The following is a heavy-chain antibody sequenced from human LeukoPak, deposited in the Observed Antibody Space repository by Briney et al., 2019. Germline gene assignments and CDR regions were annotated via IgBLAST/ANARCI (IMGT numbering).Heavy chain of an antibody. CDR3: ARSLCVVHSGNWLDP. J-gene: IGHJ5*02. CDR2: IIPIFGTA. V-gene: IGHV1-69*05. D-gene: IGHD2-15*01. CDR1: GGTFSSYA. Sequence: SVKVSCKASGGTFSSYAISWVRQAPGQGLEWMGGIIPIFGTANYAQKCQGRVTITTDESTSTAYMELSSLRSEDTAVYYCARSLCVVHSGNWLDPWGQGTLVTVSS.